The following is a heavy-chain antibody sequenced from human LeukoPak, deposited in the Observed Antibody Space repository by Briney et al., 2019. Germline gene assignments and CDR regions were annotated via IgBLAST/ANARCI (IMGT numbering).Heavy chain of an antibody. D-gene: IGHD3-3*01. Sequence: KPSETLSLTCTVSGGSINSSSYYWSWIRQPAGKGLEWIGRIYTSGSTNYNPSLKSRVTISVDTSKNQFSLKLSSVTAADTAVYYCAREIRFLEYLLFDYWGQGTLVTVSS. CDR3: AREIRFLEYLLFDY. V-gene: IGHV4-61*02. CDR1: GGSINSSSYY. CDR2: IYTSGST. J-gene: IGHJ4*02.